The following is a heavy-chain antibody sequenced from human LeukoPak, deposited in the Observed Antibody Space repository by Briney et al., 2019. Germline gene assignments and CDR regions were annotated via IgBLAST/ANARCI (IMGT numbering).Heavy chain of an antibody. CDR1: GGSISTYY. V-gene: IGHV4-59*01. CDR3: ARRGGTYWYFDL. D-gene: IGHD1-1*01. CDR2: IFHTGTT. Sequence: SETLSLTCTVSGGSISTYYWSWIRQPPGKGLECLGFIFHTGTTNYNPSLKSRVTMSVDTSKNQFSLKVSSVTVADTAVYYCARRGGTYWYFDLWGRGTLVTVSS. J-gene: IGHJ2*01.